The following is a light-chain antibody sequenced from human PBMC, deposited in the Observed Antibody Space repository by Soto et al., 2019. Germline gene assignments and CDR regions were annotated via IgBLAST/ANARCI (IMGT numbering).Light chain of an antibody. Sequence: ELVMTQSPATLSVSPGKRVTLSCRASQSVGSNLAWYQQKPGQAPRLLIYDASNRATGIPARFSGSGSGTDFTLSISSLEPEDFAVYYCQQRSNWPPTFGQGTRLEIK. V-gene: IGKV3-11*01. CDR2: DAS. CDR1: QSVGSN. CDR3: QQRSNWPPT. J-gene: IGKJ5*01.